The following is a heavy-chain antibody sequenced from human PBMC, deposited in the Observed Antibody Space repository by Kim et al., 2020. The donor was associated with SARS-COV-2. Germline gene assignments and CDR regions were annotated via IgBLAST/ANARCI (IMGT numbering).Heavy chain of an antibody. V-gene: IGHV3-33*01. Sequence: GGSLRLSCAASGFTFSSYGMHWVRQAPGKGLEWVAVIWYDGSNKYYADSVKGRFTISRDNSKNTLYLQMNSLRAEDTAVYYCARGWEQLLYLDYYYGMDVWGQGTTVTVSS. CDR1: GFTFSSYG. D-gene: IGHD2-2*02. CDR3: ARGWEQLLYLDYYYGMDV. J-gene: IGHJ6*02. CDR2: IWYDGSNK.